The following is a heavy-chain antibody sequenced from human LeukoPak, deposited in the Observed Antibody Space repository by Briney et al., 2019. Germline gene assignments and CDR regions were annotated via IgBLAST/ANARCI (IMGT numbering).Heavy chain of an antibody. Sequence: GGSLRLSCAASGFTFSSYAMSWVRQAPGKGLEWVSAISGSGGSTYYADSVKGRFTISRDNSKNTLYLQMNSLRAEDTAVYYCAKGAGAVIVVVPAARSAFDIWGQGTMVTVSS. CDR2: ISGSGGST. CDR1: GFTFSSYA. J-gene: IGHJ3*02. CDR3: AKGAGAVIVVVPAARSAFDI. D-gene: IGHD2-2*01. V-gene: IGHV3-23*01.